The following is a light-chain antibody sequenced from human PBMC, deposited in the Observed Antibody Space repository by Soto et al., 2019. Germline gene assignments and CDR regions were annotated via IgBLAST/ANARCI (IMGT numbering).Light chain of an antibody. CDR1: QGISRY. V-gene: IGKV1-9*01. CDR3: QQLNGHGFT. Sequence: IQLTQSPSSLSASVGDRITITCRASQGISRYLAWYQQKPGEAPKLLIYAASTLQSGVPSRFSGSGSGTDFNLTISSLQPEDFASYYCQQLNGHGFTFGPGTKVDIK. CDR2: AAS. J-gene: IGKJ3*01.